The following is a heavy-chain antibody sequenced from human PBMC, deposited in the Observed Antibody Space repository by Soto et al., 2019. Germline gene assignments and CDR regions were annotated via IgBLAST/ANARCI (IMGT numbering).Heavy chain of an antibody. CDR3: AREIWGSHHPGDS. CDR2: INADNGGS. Sequence: QVPVVQSGAEVREPGASVKVSCRTSGNPFSTYAIHWIRQAPGQGLEWMGWINADNGGSKCSQKFQDRVAISRDTSASTVYMELSSLRSEDTAVYYCAREIWGSHHPGDSWGQGTLVTVSS. CDR1: GNPFSTYA. V-gene: IGHV1-3*01. J-gene: IGHJ5*02. D-gene: IGHD3-16*02.